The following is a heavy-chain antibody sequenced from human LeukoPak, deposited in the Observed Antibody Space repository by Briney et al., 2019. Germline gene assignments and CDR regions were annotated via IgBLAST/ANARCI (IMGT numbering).Heavy chain of an antibody. Sequence: GGSLRLSCAASGFTFGTYGMHWVRQAPGKGLEWVAVISSDGSNKYYADSVKGRFTISRDNSKNTLFLQMNSLRAEDTAVYYCAKDSTSYYYGLDYWGLGTLVTVSS. CDR1: GFTFGTYG. CDR2: ISSDGSNK. J-gene: IGHJ4*02. CDR3: AKDSTSYYYGLDY. V-gene: IGHV3-30*18. D-gene: IGHD3-22*01.